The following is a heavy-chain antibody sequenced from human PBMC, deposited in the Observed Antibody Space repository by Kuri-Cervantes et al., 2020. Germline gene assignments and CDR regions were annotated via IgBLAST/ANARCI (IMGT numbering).Heavy chain of an antibody. CDR1: GFTFSGYG. CDR3: AKDRYSGGLDV. V-gene: IGHV3-30*02. D-gene: IGHD1-26*01. CDR2: IWYDGSNK. J-gene: IGHJ6*04. Sequence: GESLKISCAGSGFTFSGYGMHWVRQAPGKGLEWVAVIWYDGSNKYYADSVKGRFTISRDNSKNTLYLQMNSLRAEDTAVYYCAKDRYSGGLDVWGKGTTVTVSS.